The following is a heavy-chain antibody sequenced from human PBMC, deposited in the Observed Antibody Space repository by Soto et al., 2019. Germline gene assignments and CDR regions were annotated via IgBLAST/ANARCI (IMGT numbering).Heavy chain of an antibody. V-gene: IGHV4-59*01. Sequence: SETLSLTCTFSVGPMIEYFWSWIRQSPGKGLEWIGYVYYLGSTDYNPSLKSRVMISVDTSKRQFSLKLSSVTVADTAIYYCARDGYDGSGSPFPAYWGPGIQVTVSS. CDR1: VGPMIEYF. J-gene: IGHJ4*02. D-gene: IGHD3-10*01. CDR2: VYYLGST. CDR3: ARDGYDGSGSPFPAY.